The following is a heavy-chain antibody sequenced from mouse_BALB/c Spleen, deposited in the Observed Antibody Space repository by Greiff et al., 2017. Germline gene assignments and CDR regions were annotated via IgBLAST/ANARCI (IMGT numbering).Heavy chain of an antibody. J-gene: IGHJ2*01. D-gene: IGHD1-1*02. V-gene: IGHV5-17*02. CDR1: GFTFSSFG. CDR2: ISSGSSTI. Sequence: VQLKESGGGLVQPGGSRKLSCAASGFTFSSFGMHWVRQAPEKGLEWVAYISSGSSTIYYADTVKGRFTISRDNTKNNLVLQMTSLRSEDTARYYSARSKMGWFMVDYFDYWGPSTTLTVSA. CDR3: ARSKMGWFMVDYFDY.